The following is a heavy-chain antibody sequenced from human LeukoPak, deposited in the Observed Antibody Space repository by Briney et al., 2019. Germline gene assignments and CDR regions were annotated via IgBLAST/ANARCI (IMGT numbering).Heavy chain of an antibody. CDR1: GFTFSNYA. D-gene: IGHD5-18*01. CDR2: ISGSGDTT. V-gene: IGHV3-23*01. CDR3: AKAKTQAMVLPGNY. J-gene: IGHJ4*02. Sequence: TGGSLRLSCAASGFTFSNYAMNWVRQAPGKGLEWVSTISGSGDTTYYADSVKGRFTISRDNSKNTLYLQMNVLGAEDTAVYYCAKAKTQAMVLPGNYWGQGTLVTVSS.